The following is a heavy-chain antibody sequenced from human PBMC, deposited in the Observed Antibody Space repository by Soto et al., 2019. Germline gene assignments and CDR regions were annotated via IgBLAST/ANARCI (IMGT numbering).Heavy chain of an antibody. J-gene: IGHJ2*01. Sequence: QVQLVQSGAEVKKPGSSVKVSCKASGGTFSNYPISWVRQAPGQVLEWMGGIIPIFGTVNYAQKFQGRVTITADESTNTAYMEMSSLRSEDTAVYYCARGNHRWLQLWYFDLWGRGTLVTVSS. V-gene: IGHV1-69*12. CDR2: IIPIFGTV. CDR1: GGTFSNYP. D-gene: IGHD5-12*01. CDR3: ARGNHRWLQLWYFDL.